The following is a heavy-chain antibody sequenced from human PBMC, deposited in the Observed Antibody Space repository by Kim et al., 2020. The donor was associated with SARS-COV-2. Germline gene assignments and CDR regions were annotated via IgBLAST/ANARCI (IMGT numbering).Heavy chain of an antibody. CDR2: INHSGST. D-gene: IGHD1-26*01. CDR3: ARWVGARDAFDI. J-gene: IGHJ3*02. V-gene: IGHV4-34*01. CDR1: GGSFSGYY. Sequence: PSETLSLTCAVYGGSFSGYYWSWIRQPPGKGLEWIGEINHSGSTNYNPSLKSRVTISVDTSKNQFSLKLSSVTAADTAVYYCARWVGARDAFDIWGQGTMVTVSS.